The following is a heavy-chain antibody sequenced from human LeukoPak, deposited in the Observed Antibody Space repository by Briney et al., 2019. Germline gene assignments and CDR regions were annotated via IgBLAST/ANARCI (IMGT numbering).Heavy chain of an antibody. Sequence: ASVKVSCKASGYTFTGYYMHWVRQAPGQGLEWMGWINPNSGGTNYAQKFQGWVTMTRDTSISTAYMELSRLRSDDTAVYYCARDSTGSGSYWFGPWGQGTLVTVSS. J-gene: IGHJ5*02. CDR1: GYTFTGYY. CDR2: INPNSGGT. V-gene: IGHV1-2*04. D-gene: IGHD3-10*01. CDR3: ARDSTGSGSYWFGP.